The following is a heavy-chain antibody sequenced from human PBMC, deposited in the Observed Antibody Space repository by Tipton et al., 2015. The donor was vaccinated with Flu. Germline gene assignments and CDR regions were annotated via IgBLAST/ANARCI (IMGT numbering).Heavy chain of an antibody. D-gene: IGHD6-6*01. CDR1: GFTFSSYE. CDR2: ISSSGSTI. V-gene: IGHV3-48*03. Sequence: QLVQSGGGLVQPRGSLRLSSAASGFTFSSYEMNWVRQTPGKGLEWVSYISSSGSTIYYADSVKGRFTISRDNAKNSLYLQMNSLRAEDTAVYYCARGGGSSPLSPKEDAFDIWGQGTMVTVSS. CDR3: ARGGGSSPLSPKEDAFDI. J-gene: IGHJ3*02.